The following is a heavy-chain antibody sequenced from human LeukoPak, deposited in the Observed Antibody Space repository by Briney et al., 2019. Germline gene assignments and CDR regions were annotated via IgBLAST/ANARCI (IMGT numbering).Heavy chain of an antibody. D-gene: IGHD6-19*01. Sequence: PGGSLRLSCAASGFTFSKYWMLWVRQAPGKGLERVSRINTDGTVTTYADSVKGRFTVSRDNANNTMFLQMNSVRAEDTAVYYCATTQWLAPPPDSWGQGTPVTVSS. CDR2: INTDGTVT. V-gene: IGHV3-74*01. J-gene: IGHJ4*02. CDR3: ATTQWLAPPPDS. CDR1: GFTFSKYW.